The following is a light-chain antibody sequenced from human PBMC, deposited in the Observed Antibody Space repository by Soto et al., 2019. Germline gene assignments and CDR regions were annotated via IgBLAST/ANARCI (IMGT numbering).Light chain of an antibody. CDR2: ANI. CDR1: GSNIGAGYD. Sequence: QAVVTQPPSVSGAPGQRVTISCTGSGSNIGAGYDVHWYQQLPGTAPKLLIFANINRPSGVPDRFSVSKSGASASLAITGLRAEDEADYYCQSYDSSLSGYVFGTGTKLTVL. V-gene: IGLV1-40*03. J-gene: IGLJ1*01. CDR3: QSYDSSLSGYV.